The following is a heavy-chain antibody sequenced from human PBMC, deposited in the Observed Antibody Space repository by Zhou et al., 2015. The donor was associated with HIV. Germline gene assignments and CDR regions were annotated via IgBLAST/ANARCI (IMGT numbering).Heavy chain of an antibody. CDR2: IIPIFGTA. J-gene: IGHJ4*02. CDR1: GGIFSGSD. CDR3: ARGRWELPLDS. V-gene: IGHV1-69*06. Sequence: QVQLVQSGTEVKKPGSSVKVSCKASGGIFSGSDISWVRQAPGQGLEWMGGIIPIFGTANYAQKFQGRVTITADKSTSTAYMELSSLRSEDTAVYYCARGRWELPLDSWGQGTMVTVSS. D-gene: IGHD1-26*01.